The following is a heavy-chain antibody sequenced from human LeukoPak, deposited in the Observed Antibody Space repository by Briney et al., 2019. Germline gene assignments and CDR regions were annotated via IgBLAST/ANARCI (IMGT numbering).Heavy chain of an antibody. J-gene: IGHJ4*02. CDR1: GYSFTSYW. CDR3: ARAYYYGLGSSIGFGY. V-gene: IGHV5-51*01. CDR2: IYPGDSDT. Sequence: GESLKISCKGSGYSFTSYWIGWVRQMPGKGLEWMGIIYPGDSDTRYSPSFQGQVTISADKSISTAYLQWSSLKASDTAMYYCARAYYYGLGSSIGFGYWGQGTLVTVSS. D-gene: IGHD3-10*01.